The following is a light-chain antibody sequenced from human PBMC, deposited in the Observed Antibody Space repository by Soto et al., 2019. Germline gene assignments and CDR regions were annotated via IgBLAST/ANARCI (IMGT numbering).Light chain of an antibody. CDR3: QQYGSSPRT. CDR2: GAS. J-gene: IGKJ1*01. V-gene: IGKV3-20*01. Sequence: EIVLTQSPGTLSLSPGERATLSCRASQSVTSSYLAWYQQKPGQAPRLLMYGASSRATGIPDRFSGSGSGTDVTLTISRLEPEDFAVYYRQQYGSSPRTFGQGTKVDIK. CDR1: QSVTSSY.